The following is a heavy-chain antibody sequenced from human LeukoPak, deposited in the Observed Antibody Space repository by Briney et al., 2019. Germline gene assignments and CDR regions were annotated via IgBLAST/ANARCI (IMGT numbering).Heavy chain of an antibody. CDR3: ARGVWFDP. Sequence: GGSLRLSCLSTRCIYSKYVLHWLRQAPGKGLEWVSYISTSGSTIYYADSVKGRFSISRDNAKTSLSLQVNSLRGEDTAVYYWARGVWFDPWGQGTLVTVSS. CDR1: RCIYSKYV. CDR2: ISTSGSTI. J-gene: IGHJ5*02. V-gene: IGHV3-48*03.